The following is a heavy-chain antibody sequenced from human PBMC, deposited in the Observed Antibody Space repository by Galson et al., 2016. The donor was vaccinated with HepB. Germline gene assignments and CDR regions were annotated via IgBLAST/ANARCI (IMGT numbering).Heavy chain of an antibody. CDR2: IDPSDSHT. CDR3: ARQSRDAKVASVLNY. D-gene: IGHD5-12*01. J-gene: IGHJ4*02. CDR1: GYSFTTYW. V-gene: IGHV5-10-1*01. Sequence: QSGAEVKKPGESLKISCKGSGYSFTTYWINWVRQMPGKGLEWMGRIDPSDSHTNYSPSFQGHVIISADKSIDTAFVQWRSLEASDTAIYYCARQSRDAKVASVLNYWGQGTLVTVSS.